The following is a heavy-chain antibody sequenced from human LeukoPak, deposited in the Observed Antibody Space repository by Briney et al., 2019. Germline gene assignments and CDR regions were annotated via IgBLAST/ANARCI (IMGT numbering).Heavy chain of an antibody. D-gene: IGHD2-2*01. Sequence: SETLSLTCAVYGGSFSGYYWSWIRQPPGKGLEWIGEINHSGSTNCNPSLKSRVTISVDTSKNQFSLKLSSVTAADTAVYYCARASEDIVVVPAARDYWYFDLWGRGTLVTVSS. CDR2: INHSGST. CDR3: ARASEDIVVVPAARDYWYFDL. CDR1: GGSFSGYY. V-gene: IGHV4-34*01. J-gene: IGHJ2*01.